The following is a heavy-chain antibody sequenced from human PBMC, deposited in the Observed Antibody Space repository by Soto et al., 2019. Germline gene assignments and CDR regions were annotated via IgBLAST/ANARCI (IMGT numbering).Heavy chain of an antibody. V-gene: IGHV3-23*01. D-gene: IGHD1-1*01. J-gene: IGHJ4*02. Sequence: GGSLRLSCAASGFTFSSYAMSWVRQAPGKGLECVSAISGSGGSTYYADSVKGRFTMSRDNSKNALYLQMNSLRDADTAVYFCARDKATTDRTFDYWGQGTLGTVSS. CDR3: ARDKATTDRTFDY. CDR2: ISGSGGST. CDR1: GFTFSSYA.